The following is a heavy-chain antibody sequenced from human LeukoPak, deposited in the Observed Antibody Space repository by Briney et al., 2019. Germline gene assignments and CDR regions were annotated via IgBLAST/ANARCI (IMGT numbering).Heavy chain of an antibody. CDR2: IYSSGST. V-gene: IGHV3-53*01. CDR3: AKGGYYDFWSGYYSGAFDI. D-gene: IGHD3-3*01. Sequence: GGSLRLSCAASGFNVSNNYMTWVRQAPGKGLEWVSLIYSSGSTYYVDSVKGRFTISRDNSKNTLYLQVNSLRAEDTAVYYCAKGGYYDFWSGYYSGAFDIWGQGTMVTVSS. J-gene: IGHJ3*02. CDR1: GFNVSNNY.